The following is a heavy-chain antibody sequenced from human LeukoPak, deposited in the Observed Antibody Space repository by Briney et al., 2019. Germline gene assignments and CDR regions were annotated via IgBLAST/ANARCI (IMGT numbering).Heavy chain of an antibody. Sequence: GASVTVSCKASGGTFSSYAISWVRQAPGQGLEWMGGIIPIFGTANYAQKFQGRVTITADESTSTAYMELSSLRSEDTAVYYCARDREDSSGYYSIRLFYWGQGTLVTVSS. J-gene: IGHJ4*02. CDR1: GGTFSSYA. V-gene: IGHV1-69*01. CDR2: IIPIFGTA. CDR3: ARDREDSSGYYSIRLFY. D-gene: IGHD3-22*01.